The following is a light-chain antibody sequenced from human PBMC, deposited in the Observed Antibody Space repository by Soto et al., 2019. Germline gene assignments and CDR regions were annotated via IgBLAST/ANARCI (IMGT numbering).Light chain of an antibody. CDR1: SSGVENYNL. V-gene: IGLV2-23*01. Sequence: QSALTQPASVSGSPGPSITLSCTRASSGVENYNLVSWYQHRPGEAPKLIIYEGSQRPSGVSDRFSGSKSGNTASLTISGLRAEDEADYYCSSYAGAVVFGGGTKLTVL. CDR3: SSYAGAVV. J-gene: IGLJ2*01. CDR2: EGS.